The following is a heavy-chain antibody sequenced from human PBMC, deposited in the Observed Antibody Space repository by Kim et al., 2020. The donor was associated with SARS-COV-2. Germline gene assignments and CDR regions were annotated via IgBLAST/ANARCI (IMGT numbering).Heavy chain of an antibody. J-gene: IGHJ5*02. CDR1: GGSISSYY. CDR2: IYYSGST. CDR3: ARARINRVVGWFDP. Sequence: SETLSLTCTASGGSISSYYWSWIRQPPGKGLEWIGYIYYSGSTNYNPSLKSRVTISVDTSKNQFSLKLSSVTAADTAGYYCARARINRVVGWFDPWGQGTLVTVSS. V-gene: IGHV4-59*01. D-gene: IGHD2-15*01.